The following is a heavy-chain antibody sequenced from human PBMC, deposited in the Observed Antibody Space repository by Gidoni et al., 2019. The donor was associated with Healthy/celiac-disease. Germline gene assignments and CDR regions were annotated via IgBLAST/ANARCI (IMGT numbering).Heavy chain of an antibody. D-gene: IGHD3-10*01. Sequence: EVQLLESGGGLLQPGGSLRLSCAAYGFTCSSYAMSWVRQAPGKWLDWVSAISGSGGSTYCADSGKGRFTISRDNSKNTLYRQINSLRAEDTAVYYCAKDPETLYGLGHFDYWGQGTLVTVSS. CDR1: GFTCSSYA. CDR3: AKDPETLYGLGHFDY. CDR2: ISGSGGST. J-gene: IGHJ4*02. V-gene: IGHV3-23*01.